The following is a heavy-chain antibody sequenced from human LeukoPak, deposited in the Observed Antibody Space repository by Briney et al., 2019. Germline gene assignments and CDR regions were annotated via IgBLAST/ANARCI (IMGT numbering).Heavy chain of an antibody. CDR1: GFTFSSYW. CDR2: IKQDGSEK. V-gene: IGHV3-7*01. CDR3: VRMIHYYYYYMDV. J-gene: IGHJ6*03. Sequence: GGSLRLSCAASGFTFSSYWMSWVRQAPGKGLEWVANIKQDGSEKYYVDSVKGRFTISRDNAKNSLYLQMNSLRAEDTAVYYCVRMIHYYYYYMDVWRKGTTVTVSS. D-gene: IGHD3-16*01.